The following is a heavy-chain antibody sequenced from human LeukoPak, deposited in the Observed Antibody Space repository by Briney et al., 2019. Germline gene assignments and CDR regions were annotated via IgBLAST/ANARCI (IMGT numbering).Heavy chain of an antibody. CDR1: GYTFTNYG. D-gene: IGHD4-23*01. J-gene: IGHJ4*02. CDR2: ISAYNGDT. Sequence: ASVKVSCKASGYTFTNYGITWVRQAPGQGLEWMGWISAYNGDTNYAVNLQGRVTMTTDTSTNTAYMELRSLRSDDTAVYCCARDRGYYGGNSYFDHWGQGNLVTVSS. V-gene: IGHV1-18*01. CDR3: ARDRGYYGGNSYFDH.